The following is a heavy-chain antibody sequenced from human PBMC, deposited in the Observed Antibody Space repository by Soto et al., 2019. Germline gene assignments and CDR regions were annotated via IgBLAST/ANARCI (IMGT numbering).Heavy chain of an antibody. V-gene: IGHV3-9*01. CDR1: GFTFDDYA. CDR2: ISWNSGST. Sequence: DVQLVESGGGLVQPGRSLRLSCAASGFTFDDYAMHWVRQAPGKGLEWVSGISWNSGSTGYADSVKGRFTISRDNAKNSLYLQMNSLRAEDTALYYCAKGYSSGWAEYFQHWGQGTLVTVSS. J-gene: IGHJ1*01. CDR3: AKGYSSGWAEYFQH. D-gene: IGHD6-19*01.